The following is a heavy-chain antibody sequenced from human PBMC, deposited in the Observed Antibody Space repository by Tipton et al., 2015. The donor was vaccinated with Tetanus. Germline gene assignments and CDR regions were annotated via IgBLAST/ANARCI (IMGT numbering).Heavy chain of an antibody. V-gene: IGHV4-31*03. CDR3: ARRLIQNWFDP. J-gene: IGHJ5*02. CDR1: GGSIRSGGYY. CDR2: IYYTGNT. D-gene: IGHD2-8*01. Sequence: TLSLTCTVSGGSIRSGGYYWTWIRQHPERGLERIGYIYYTGNTYYNPSLKSRVTISVDTSKNQFSLKLTSLTAADTAVYFCARRLIQNWFDPWGQGTLVTVSS.